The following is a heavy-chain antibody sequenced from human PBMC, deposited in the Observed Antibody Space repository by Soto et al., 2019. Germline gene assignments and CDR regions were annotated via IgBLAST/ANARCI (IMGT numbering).Heavy chain of an antibody. Sequence: QVQLQESGPGLVKPSETLSLTCTVSGGSISSYYWSWIRQPPGKGLEWIGYIYYSGSTNYNPSLKSRFTISVETSKNQFSLKLSSVTAADTAVYYCARDPVYYVEGGGGFDPWGQGTLVTVSS. CDR3: ARDPVYYVEGGGGFDP. CDR2: IYYSGST. D-gene: IGHD3-16*01. CDR1: GGSISSYY. V-gene: IGHV4-59*01. J-gene: IGHJ5*02.